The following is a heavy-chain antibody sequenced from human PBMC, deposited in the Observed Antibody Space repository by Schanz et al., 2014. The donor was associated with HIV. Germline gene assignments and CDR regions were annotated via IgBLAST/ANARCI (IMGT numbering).Heavy chain of an antibody. CDR2: ISYDGTNK. Sequence: QVQLVESGGGVVQPGRSLRLSCAASGFTFSSHGMHWVRQAPGMGLEWVAVISYDGTNKFYVDSVKGRFTISRDNSKNTLYLQMNSLRAEDTAVYYCALSRPSGYGGSWYFDLWGRGTLVAVSS. J-gene: IGHJ2*01. D-gene: IGHD2-15*01. CDR1: GFTFSSHG. CDR3: ALSRPSGYGGSWYFDL. V-gene: IGHV3-30*03.